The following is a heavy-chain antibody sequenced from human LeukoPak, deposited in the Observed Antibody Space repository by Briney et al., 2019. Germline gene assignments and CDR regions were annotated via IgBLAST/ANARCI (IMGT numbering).Heavy chain of an antibody. V-gene: IGHV3-23*01. CDR3: AKDDNQWLTFFDF. J-gene: IGHJ4*02. CDR1: GFTFSTYG. D-gene: IGHD3-22*01. CDR2: ISGSGGRT. Sequence: GGSLRLSCAASGFTFSTYGMSWVRQAPGKGLDWVSAISGSGGRTSYADSVAGRFTVSRDNSKNTLYLQMNNLRAEDTALYYCAKDDNQWLTFFDFWGQGTLVTVTS.